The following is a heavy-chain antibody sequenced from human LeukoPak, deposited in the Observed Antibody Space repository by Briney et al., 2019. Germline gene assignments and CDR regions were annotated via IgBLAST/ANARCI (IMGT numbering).Heavy chain of an antibody. CDR1: GFTVSSNY. CDR2: IYSGGST. Sequence: GGSLRLSCAASGFTVSSNYMSWVRQAPGKGLEWVSVIYSGGSTYYADSVKGRFTISRDNSKNTLYLQMNSLRAEDTAVYYRARVTYGSGSPDFDYWGQGTLVTVSS. J-gene: IGHJ4*02. CDR3: ARVTYGSGSPDFDY. D-gene: IGHD3-10*01. V-gene: IGHV3-66*01.